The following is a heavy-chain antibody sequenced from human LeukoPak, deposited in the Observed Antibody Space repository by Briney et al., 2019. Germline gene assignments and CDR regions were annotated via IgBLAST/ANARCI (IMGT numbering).Heavy chain of an antibody. D-gene: IGHD3-10*01. Sequence: SETLSLTCTVSSGSISSSTYYWGWIRQPPGKGLEGIGSIYFSGNTFYNPSLKSRVTISVDTSKNQISLKLSSVTAADTAVYYCARHYHYGSGSYMPFHIWGQGTMVTVSS. CDR3: ARHYHYGSGSYMPFHI. V-gene: IGHV4-39*01. J-gene: IGHJ3*02. CDR2: IYFSGNT. CDR1: SGSISSSTYY.